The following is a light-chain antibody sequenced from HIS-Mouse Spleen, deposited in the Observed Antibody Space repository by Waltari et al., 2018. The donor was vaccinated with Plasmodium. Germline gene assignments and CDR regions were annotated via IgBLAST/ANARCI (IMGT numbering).Light chain of an antibody. V-gene: IGLV3-10*01. CDR1: ALPKKY. CDR3: YSTDSSGNHRV. J-gene: IGLJ3*02. CDR2: EDS. Sequence: SYELTQPPSVSVSTGQTARITCSGDALPKKYAYWYQQKSGQAPVLVIYEDSKRPSGIPERFSCSSSGTMATLTISGAQVEDEADYYCYSTDSSGNHRVFGGGTKLTVL.